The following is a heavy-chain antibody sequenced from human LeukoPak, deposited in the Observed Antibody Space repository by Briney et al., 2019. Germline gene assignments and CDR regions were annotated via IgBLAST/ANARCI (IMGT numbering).Heavy chain of an antibody. Sequence: PETLSLTCAVYGGSFSGYYWSWIRQPPGKGLEWIGRIYTSGSTNYNPSLKSRVTMSVDTSKNQFSLKLSSVTAADTAVYYCARDGSGSVDYWGQGTLVTVSS. CDR2: IYTSGST. V-gene: IGHV4-59*10. J-gene: IGHJ4*02. CDR1: GGSFSGYY. D-gene: IGHD3-10*01. CDR3: ARDGSGSVDY.